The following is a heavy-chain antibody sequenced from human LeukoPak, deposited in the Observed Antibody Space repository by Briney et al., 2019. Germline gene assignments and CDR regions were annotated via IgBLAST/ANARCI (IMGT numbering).Heavy chain of an antibody. CDR2: IYHSGST. CDR3: ASGQQWLVRSGAFDI. V-gene: IGHV4-38-2*02. J-gene: IGHJ3*02. Sequence: PSETLSLXCTVSGYSSSSGYYWGWIRQPPGKGLEWIGSIYHSGSTYYNPSLKSRVTISVDTSKNQFSLKLSSVTAADTAVYYCASGQQWLVRSGAFDIWGQGTMVTVSS. D-gene: IGHD6-19*01. CDR1: GYSSSSGYY.